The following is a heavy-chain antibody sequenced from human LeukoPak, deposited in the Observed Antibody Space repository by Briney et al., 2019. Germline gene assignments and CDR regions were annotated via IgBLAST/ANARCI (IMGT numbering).Heavy chain of an antibody. CDR2: ISSSSSYV. Sequence: GGSLRLSCAASGFTFSSYSMNWVRQAPGKGLEWVSSISSSSSYVYYADSVKGRFTISRDNAKNSLYLQMNSLRAEDTAVYYCARDRPGYCTNGVCYAPLHYWGQGTLVTVSP. CDR3: ARDRPGYCTNGVCYAPLHY. V-gene: IGHV3-21*01. CDR1: GFTFSSYS. D-gene: IGHD2-8*01. J-gene: IGHJ4*02.